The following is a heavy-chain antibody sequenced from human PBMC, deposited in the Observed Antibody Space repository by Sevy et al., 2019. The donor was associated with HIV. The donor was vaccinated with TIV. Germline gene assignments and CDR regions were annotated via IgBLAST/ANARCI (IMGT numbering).Heavy chain of an antibody. CDR2: ISDDGRST. D-gene: IGHD3-3*01. J-gene: IGHJ3*02. V-gene: IGHV3-74*01. CDR1: GFTFGSYW. CDR3: ARDSVTVSGIVLYALDI. Sequence: GGSLRLSCGASGFTFGSYWMHWVRQVPGKGLEWVSRISDDGRSTTYADSVRGRFTISRDNAKNTLYLQMNRLRADDTAVYYCARDSVTVSGIVLYALDIWGQGTMVTVSS.